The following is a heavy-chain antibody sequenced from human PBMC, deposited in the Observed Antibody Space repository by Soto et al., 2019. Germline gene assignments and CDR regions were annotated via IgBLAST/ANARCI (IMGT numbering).Heavy chain of an antibody. Sequence: PCQTLTFTCAISGDSATSHSPDWNWIRQSQSSGPASLGRTYYRSKWYNDYAVSVKSRITINPDKHKNQFSLQLNSVTPEDTAVYYCARDPKYSSSSITRYYYGMDVWGQGTTVTVSS. CDR2: TYYRSKWYN. D-gene: IGHD6-6*01. CDR3: ARDPKYSSSSITRYYYGMDV. V-gene: IGHV6-1*01. J-gene: IGHJ6*02. CDR1: GDSATSHSPD.